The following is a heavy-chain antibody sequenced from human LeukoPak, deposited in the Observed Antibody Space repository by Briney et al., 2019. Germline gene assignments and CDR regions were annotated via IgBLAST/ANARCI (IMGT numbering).Heavy chain of an antibody. CDR1: GFTFTSSA. D-gene: IGHD6-19*01. J-gene: IGHJ5*02. CDR3: AAEGSIAVAGTNWFDP. V-gene: IGHV1-58*02. CDR2: IIVGSGNT. Sequence: SVKVSCKASGFTFTSSAMQRVRQARGQRLEWIGWIIVGSGNTNYAQKFQERVTITRDMSTSTAYMELSSLRSEDTAVYYCAAEGSIAVAGTNWFDPWGQGTLVTVSS.